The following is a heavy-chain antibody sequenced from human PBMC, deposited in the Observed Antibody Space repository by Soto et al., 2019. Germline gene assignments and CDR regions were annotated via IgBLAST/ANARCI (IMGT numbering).Heavy chain of an antibody. V-gene: IGHV3-9*01. CDR1: GFTFDDYA. CDR2: ISWNSGSI. D-gene: IGHD2-2*01. CDR3: AKDIVSWRYQLLFDY. J-gene: IGHJ4*02. Sequence: EVQLVESGGGLVQPGRSLRLSCAASGFTFDDYAMHWVRQAPGKGLEWVSGISWNSGSIGYADSVKGRFTISKDNAKNSLYLQMNSLRAEDTAVYYCAKDIVSWRYQLLFDYWGQGTLVTVSS.